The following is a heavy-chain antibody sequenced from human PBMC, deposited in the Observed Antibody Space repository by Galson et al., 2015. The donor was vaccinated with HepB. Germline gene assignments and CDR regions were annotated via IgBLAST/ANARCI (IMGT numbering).Heavy chain of an antibody. Sequence: SVKVSCKISGYTLRDYNMHWERQAPGQGLDWVGWINPNGGVTRYAERFQGRVTVTSDTSSGTAYMELSGLTSGDTAVYYCATIAVRDLCDNWGQGTLVIV. CDR1: GYTLRDYN. D-gene: IGHD6-6*01. CDR2: INPNGGVT. V-gene: IGHV1-2*02. J-gene: IGHJ4*02. CDR3: ATIAVRDLCDN.